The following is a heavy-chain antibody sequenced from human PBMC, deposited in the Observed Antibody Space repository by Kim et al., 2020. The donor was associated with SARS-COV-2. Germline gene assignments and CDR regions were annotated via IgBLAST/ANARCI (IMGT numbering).Heavy chain of an antibody. CDR1: GFTFSSYA. J-gene: IGHJ6*02. CDR3: AKGGVAGAGTGGYYYYGMDV. Sequence: GGSLRLSCAASGFTFSSYAMSWVRQAPGKGLEWVSAISGSGGSTYYADSVKGRFTISRDNSKNTLYLQMNSLRAEDTAVYYCAKGGVAGAGTGGYYYYGMDVWGQGTTVTVSS. CDR2: ISGSGGST. V-gene: IGHV3-23*01. D-gene: IGHD6-19*01.